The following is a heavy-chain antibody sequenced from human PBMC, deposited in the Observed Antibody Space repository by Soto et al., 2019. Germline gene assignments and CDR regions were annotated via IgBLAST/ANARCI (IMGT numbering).Heavy chain of an antibody. Sequence: ASVKVSCKASGGTFSSYAISWVRQAPGQGLEWMGGIIPIFGTANYAQKFQGRVTITADESTSTAYMELSSLRSEDTAVYYCARDAGVVVAAGTGDYYGMDVWGQGTTVTVSS. CDR3: ARDAGVVVAAGTGDYYGMDV. V-gene: IGHV1-69*13. CDR2: IIPIFGTA. D-gene: IGHD2-15*01. CDR1: GGTFSSYA. J-gene: IGHJ6*02.